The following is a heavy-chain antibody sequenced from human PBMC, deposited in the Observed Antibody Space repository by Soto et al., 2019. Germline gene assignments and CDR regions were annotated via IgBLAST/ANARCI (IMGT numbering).Heavy chain of an antibody. V-gene: IGHV3-30*18. D-gene: IGHD3-22*01. J-gene: IGHJ4*02. CDR2: ISYDGSNK. CDR1: GFTFSSYG. CDR3: AKNTYDSSGYPYYFDY. Sequence: GGSLRLSCAASGFTFSSYGMHWVRQAPGKGLEWVAVISYDGSNKYYADSVKGRFTISRDNSKNTLYLQMNSLRAEDTAVYYCAKNTYDSSGYPYYFDYWGQGTLVTVSS.